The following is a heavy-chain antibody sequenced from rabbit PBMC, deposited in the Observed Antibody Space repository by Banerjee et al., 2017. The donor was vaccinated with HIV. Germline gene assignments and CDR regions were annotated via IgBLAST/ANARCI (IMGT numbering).Heavy chain of an antibody. CDR3: ARDPGYPTTL. V-gene: IGHV1S45*01. D-gene: IGHD7-1*01. Sequence: QEQLKESGGGLVQPEGSLTLTCKASGFSLSSSYYMCWVRQAPGKGLEWIGCIVDGSTGRTWYASWAKGRFTISKTSSTTVTLQMTSLTAADTASYFCARDPGYPTTLWGQGTLVTVS. J-gene: IGHJ3*01. CDR2: IVDGSTGRT. CDR1: GFSLSSSYY.